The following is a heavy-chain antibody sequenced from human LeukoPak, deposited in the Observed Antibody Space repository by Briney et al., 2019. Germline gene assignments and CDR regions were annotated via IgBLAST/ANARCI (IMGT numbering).Heavy chain of an antibody. J-gene: IGHJ4*02. CDR3: AKSSQAVTFGEVIFQTKYYFDY. D-gene: IGHD3-16*01. CDR1: GFTFDDYA. Sequence: GGSLRLSCAASGFTFDDYAMHWVRQAPGKGLEWVSGISRNSGSIGYADSVKGRFTISRDNAKNSLYLQMNSLTAEDTAVYYCAKSSQAVTFGEVIFQTKYYFDYWGQGTLVTVSS. V-gene: IGHV3-9*01. CDR2: ISRNSGSI.